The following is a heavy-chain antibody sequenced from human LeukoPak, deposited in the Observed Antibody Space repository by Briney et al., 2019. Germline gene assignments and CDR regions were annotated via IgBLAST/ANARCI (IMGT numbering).Heavy chain of an antibody. Sequence: GGSLRLSCAASGFTFSSFGMHWVRQGPGKGLECVAVIWYDASNKYYADSVKGRFTISRDNSKNTLFLQMNSLRDDDTAVYYCVRGVGVSRFNYFDPWGQGTLVIVSS. J-gene: IGHJ5*02. CDR2: IWYDASNK. CDR1: GFTFSSFG. CDR3: VRGVGVSRFNYFDP. V-gene: IGHV3-33*01. D-gene: IGHD6-13*01.